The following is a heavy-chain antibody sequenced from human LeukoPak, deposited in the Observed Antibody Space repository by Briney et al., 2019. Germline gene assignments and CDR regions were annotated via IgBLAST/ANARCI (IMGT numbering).Heavy chain of an antibody. V-gene: IGHV3-7*01. CDR1: EFIFSGYW. CDR2: IEQDGSEK. CDR3: ARDGFVGAADY. J-gene: IGHJ4*02. Sequence: GGSLRLSCAASEFIFSGYWMNWVRQAPGKGLEWVANIEQDGSEKQYVDSVRGRFTISRDNAKNSLYLQMNSLRVEDTAVYYCARDGFVGAADYWGQGTLVTVSS. D-gene: IGHD6-13*01.